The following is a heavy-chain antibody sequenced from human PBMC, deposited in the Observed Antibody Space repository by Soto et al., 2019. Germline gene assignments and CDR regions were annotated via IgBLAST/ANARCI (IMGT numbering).Heavy chain of an antibody. CDR1: GFIFSSSA. J-gene: IGHJ6*02. CDR3: ASSRCHWSAFYYYSCIAV. CDR2: RWYDGSIN. Sequence: SIPCAAPGFIFSSSAMQWTRQAPGTGLEGVVGRWYDGSINYYAPSVKGRVTISRDNSKNTLYLQLSTLTAEDTAVYYCASSRCHWSAFYYYSCIAVWGQGTTVTVSS. V-gene: IGHV3-33*01. D-gene: IGHD2-8*02.